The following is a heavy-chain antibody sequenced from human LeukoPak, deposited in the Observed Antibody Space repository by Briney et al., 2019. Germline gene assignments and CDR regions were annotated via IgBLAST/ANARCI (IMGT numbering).Heavy chain of an antibody. CDR2: ISSSSSTI. CDR1: GFPFSSYS. J-gene: IGHJ4*02. D-gene: IGHD3-10*01. CDR3: ARGPKYYYGSGSYSVD. V-gene: IGHV3-48*01. Sequence: GGSLRLSCAASGFPFSSYSMDWVRQAPGKGLEWVSSISSSSSTIYYADSVKGRFTISRDNAKNSLYLQMNSLRAENTAVYYCARGPKYYYGSGSYSVDWGQGTLVTVSS.